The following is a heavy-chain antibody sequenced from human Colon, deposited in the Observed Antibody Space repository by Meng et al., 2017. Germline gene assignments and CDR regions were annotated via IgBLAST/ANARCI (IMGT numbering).Heavy chain of an antibody. CDR1: GGSFSGFY. CDR3: ATGLRHGDWFDP. CDR2: IDHFGIS. D-gene: IGHD4-17*01. Sequence: IHTGGAGLLKPSETLSLTCAVSGGSFSGFYWSWIRQPPGKGLEWIGEIDHFGISNYNSSLKGRLTMSVDTSKKQISLTLTSVTAADTAVYYCATGLRHGDWFDPWGPGTLVTVSS. J-gene: IGHJ5*02. V-gene: IGHV4-34*01.